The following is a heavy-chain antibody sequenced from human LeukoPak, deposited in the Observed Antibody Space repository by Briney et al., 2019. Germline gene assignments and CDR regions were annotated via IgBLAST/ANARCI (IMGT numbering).Heavy chain of an antibody. D-gene: IGHD3-10*01. CDR1: GFTFSSYA. CDR2: ISYDGSNK. J-gene: IGHJ4*02. V-gene: IGHV3-30-3*01. CDR3: ARDGPNYYGSGPHY. Sequence: PGRSLRLSCAASGFTFSSYAMHWVRQAPGKGLEWVAVISYDGSNKYYADSVKGRFTISRDNSKNTLYLQMNSLRAEDTAVYYCARDGPNYYGSGPHYWGQGTLVTVSS.